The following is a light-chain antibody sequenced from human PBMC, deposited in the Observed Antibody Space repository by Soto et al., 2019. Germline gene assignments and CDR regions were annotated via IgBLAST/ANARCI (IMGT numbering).Light chain of an antibody. V-gene: IGKV1D-13*01. CDR1: QGISGA. CDR3: QHFYNYPLT. J-gene: IGKJ4*01. Sequence: AIQLTQSPSSLSASVGDRVTITCRASQGISGALAWYQQKPGKASKVLIYDASTLESGVPSRFSGSGFGTEFTLIISSLQPEDFATYYCQHFYNYPLTFGGGTKVDIK. CDR2: DAS.